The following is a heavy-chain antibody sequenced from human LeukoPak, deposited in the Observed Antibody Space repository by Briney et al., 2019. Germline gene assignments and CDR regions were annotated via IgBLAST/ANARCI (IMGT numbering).Heavy chain of an antibody. CDR1: GFTFSSYA. CDR2: INQDGSEN. V-gene: IGHV3-7*01. J-gene: IGHJ4*02. Sequence: PGGSLRLSCAASGFTFSSYAMSWVRKAPGKGLEWVANINQDGSENFYVDFVKGRFTISRDNAKNALYLQMHSLRVEDTAIYYCARGRLTLDYWGQGTRVTVSS. D-gene: IGHD3-16*01. CDR3: ARGRLTLDY.